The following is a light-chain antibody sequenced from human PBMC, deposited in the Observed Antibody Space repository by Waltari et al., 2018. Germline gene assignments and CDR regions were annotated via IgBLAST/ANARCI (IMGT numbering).Light chain of an antibody. CDR3: QSYDSSLSGWV. Sequence: QSVLTQPPSVSGAPGQRATITCTWSSSHIGVGDDFHCYLQLPGTAPKLLIYGNTNRPSGVPDRFSGSKSGTSASLAITGLQADDDADYYCQSYDSSLSGWVFGGGTKLTVL. V-gene: IGLV1-40*01. CDR1: SSHIGVGDD. CDR2: GNT. J-gene: IGLJ3*02.